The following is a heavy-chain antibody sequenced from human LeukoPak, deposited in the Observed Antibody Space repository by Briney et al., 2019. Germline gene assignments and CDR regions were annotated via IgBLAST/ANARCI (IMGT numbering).Heavy chain of an antibody. V-gene: IGHV1-18*01. J-gene: IGHJ3*01. D-gene: IGHD3-22*01. Sequence: ASVKVSCKASGYTFTSYGISWVRQAPGQGLEWMGWISAYNGNTNYAQKLQGRVTMTTDTSTSTAYMELRSLRSDDTAVYYCARDAAETITMIVVGDDAFDVWGQGTMVTVPS. CDR1: GYTFTSYG. CDR2: ISAYNGNT. CDR3: ARDAAETITMIVVGDDAFDV.